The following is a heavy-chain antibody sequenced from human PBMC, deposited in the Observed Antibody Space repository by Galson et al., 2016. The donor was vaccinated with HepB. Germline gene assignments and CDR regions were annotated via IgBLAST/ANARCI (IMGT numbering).Heavy chain of an antibody. CDR2: ISGSGGVT. Sequence: SLRLSCAASGFTFSNYGMSWVRQAPGKGLEWVSHISGSGGVTYYADSVKGRFTISRDNSKNTLYLQMSSLRAEDTAMYYCAKATPYYDVLTGFFVYYSDYWGHGTLVTVSS. V-gene: IGHV3-23*01. J-gene: IGHJ4*01. D-gene: IGHD3-9*01. CDR3: AKATPYYDVLTGFFVYYSDY. CDR1: GFTFSNYG.